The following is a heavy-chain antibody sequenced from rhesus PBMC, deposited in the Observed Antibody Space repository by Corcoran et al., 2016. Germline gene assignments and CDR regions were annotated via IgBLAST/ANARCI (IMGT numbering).Heavy chain of an antibody. Sequence: QVQLQESGPGLVKPSETLSLTCAVSGYSISSGYYWGWIRQPPGKGLEWIGSIYGSGGSNYLNPSLKSRVTRSVERSKSQLCRKVGVVTAADKAVYYCARVGSSWSEWDTVGTEWYFDLWGPGTPITISS. CDR3: ARVGSSWSEWDTVGTEWYFDL. V-gene: IGHV4S14*01. CDR1: GYSISSGYY. D-gene: IGHD5-42*01. J-gene: IGHJ2*01. CDR2: IYGSGGSN.